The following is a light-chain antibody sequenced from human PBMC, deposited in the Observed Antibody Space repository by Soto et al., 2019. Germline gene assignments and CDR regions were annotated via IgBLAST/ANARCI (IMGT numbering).Light chain of an antibody. Sequence: QAVVTQPPSASGTPGQRGTLSCSGGASNIGSNSVTWYQQLPGTAPKLVLFGNNQRPSGVPDRISGSRSGTSASLAISGLQSEDAADYYCAAWDDSLNGVLFGGGTKLTVL. CDR2: GNN. CDR1: ASNIGSNS. J-gene: IGLJ2*01. V-gene: IGLV1-44*01. CDR3: AAWDDSLNGVL.